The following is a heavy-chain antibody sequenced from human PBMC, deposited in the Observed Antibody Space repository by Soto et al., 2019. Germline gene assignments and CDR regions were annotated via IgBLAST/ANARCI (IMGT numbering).Heavy chain of an antibody. J-gene: IGHJ4*02. CDR3: AKGYCSTTSCSFDY. D-gene: IGHD2-2*01. V-gene: IGHV3-23*01. Sequence: GGSLRLSCAASGFTFSNFAMNWVRQAPGRGLEWVPVISGSGGSTYYADSVKGRFTISRDNSKNTLYLQMNSLRAEDTAVYYCAKGYCSTTSCSFDYWGQGTLVTVSS. CDR2: ISGSGGST. CDR1: GFTFSNFA.